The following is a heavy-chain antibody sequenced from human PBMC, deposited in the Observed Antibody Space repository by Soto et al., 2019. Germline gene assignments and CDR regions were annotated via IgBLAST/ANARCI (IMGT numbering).Heavy chain of an antibody. V-gene: IGHV1-18*04. CDR1: GSTFTSYG. CDR3: ARFTITIFGVAPPVNDYYGMDV. D-gene: IGHD3-3*01. CDR2: ISAYNGNT. J-gene: IGHJ6*02. Sequence: ASVKVSCKASGSTFTSYGISWVRQAPGQGLEWKGWISAYNGNTNYSQKLQGRVTMTTDTSTSTAYMELRSLRSDDTAVYYCARFTITIFGVAPPVNDYYGMDVWGQGTTVTVSS.